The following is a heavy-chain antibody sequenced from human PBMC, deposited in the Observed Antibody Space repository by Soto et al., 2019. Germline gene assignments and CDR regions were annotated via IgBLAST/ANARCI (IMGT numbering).Heavy chain of an antibody. V-gene: IGHV3-30*18. CDR1: GFTFSSYG. CDR2: ISYDGSNK. CDR3: AKDHLGFAEYHRPSYYFDY. Sequence: GGSLRLSCAASGFTFSSYGMHWVRQAPGKGLEWVAVISYDGSNKYYADSVKGRFTISRDNSKNTLYLQMNSLRAEDTAVYYCAKDHLGFAEYHRPSYYFDYWGQGTLVTVSS. D-gene: IGHD3-16*01. J-gene: IGHJ4*02.